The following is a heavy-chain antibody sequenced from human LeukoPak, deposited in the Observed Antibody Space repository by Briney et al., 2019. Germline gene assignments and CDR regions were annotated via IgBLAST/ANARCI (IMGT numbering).Heavy chain of an antibody. CDR3: ARRSTVTYYGMDV. CDR2: IYPGDSDT. D-gene: IGHD4-17*01. CDR1: GYSFTSYW. V-gene: IGHV5-51*01. J-gene: IGHJ6*02. Sequence: GESLKISCKGSGYSFTSYWIGWVRQMPGKGLEWMGIIYPGDSDTRYSPSFQGQVTVSADRSISTAYLQWSSLKASDTAMYYCARRSTVTYYGMDVWGQGTTVTVSS.